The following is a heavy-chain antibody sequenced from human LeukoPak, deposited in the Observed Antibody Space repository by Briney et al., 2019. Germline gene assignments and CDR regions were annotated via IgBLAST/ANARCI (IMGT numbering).Heavy chain of an antibody. D-gene: IGHD3-22*01. CDR3: ARSYYYDSSHTADY. V-gene: IGHV3-33*08. CDR2: IWYEGSNK. Sequence: PGGSLRLSCAVSGFNFSSYGMHWVRQAPGKGLEWVAYIWYEGSNKYYTDSVKGRFTISRDNSKNTLYLQMNSLRAEDTAVYYCARSYYYDSSHTADYWGQGTLVTVSS. J-gene: IGHJ4*02. CDR1: GFNFSSYG.